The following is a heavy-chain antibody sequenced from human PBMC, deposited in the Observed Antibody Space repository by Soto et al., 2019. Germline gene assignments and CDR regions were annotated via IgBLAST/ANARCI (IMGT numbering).Heavy chain of an antibody. D-gene: IGHD6-19*01. CDR3: AREGEPYRNGCQKCGAYAY. Sequence: GGSLRLSCGALGFTLGSYWMSWVRPARGKGLEWVANTKGDGSEKDCVDSVRGRFTVSRDNAKNSLYLQMDSLTADDTAVYDCAREGEPYRNGCQKCGAYAYWGQGILVTVSS. J-gene: IGHJ4*02. V-gene: IGHV3-7*01. CDR1: GFTLGSYW. CDR2: TKGDGSEK.